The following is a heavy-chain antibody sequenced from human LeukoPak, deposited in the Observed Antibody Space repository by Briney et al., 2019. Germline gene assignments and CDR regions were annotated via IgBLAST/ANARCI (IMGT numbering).Heavy chain of an antibody. J-gene: IGHJ4*02. CDR1: GFTFSSYA. V-gene: IGHV3-23*01. CDR2: VSGNGVGT. D-gene: IGHD6-19*01. Sequence: SGGSLRLSCAASGFTFSSYAMSWVRQAPGKGLEWVSGVSGNGVGTYYADSVKGRFTISRDNSKNTLYLQMNSLRAEDTAIYYCAKGIRSLAGIFDYWGQGTLVTASS. CDR3: AKGIRSLAGIFDY.